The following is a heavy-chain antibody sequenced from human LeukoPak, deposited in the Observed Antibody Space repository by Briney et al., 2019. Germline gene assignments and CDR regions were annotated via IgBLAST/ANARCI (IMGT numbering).Heavy chain of an antibody. CDR3: ARGTGYSVFDY. J-gene: IGHJ4*02. Sequence: GGALRLSCAASVFTFSSYWMNWVRQAPGKGLVWVSRINSDGSSTSYADSVKGRFTISRDNAKNTLYLQMNSLRGEDTAVYSCARGTGYSVFDYWGQGTLVTVSS. D-gene: IGHD5-24*01. V-gene: IGHV3-74*01. CDR2: INSDGSST. CDR1: VFTFSSYW.